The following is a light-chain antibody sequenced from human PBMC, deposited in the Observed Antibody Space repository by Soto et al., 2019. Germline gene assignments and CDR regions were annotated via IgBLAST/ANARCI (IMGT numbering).Light chain of an antibody. CDR1: QSVSSY. CDR3: QQYVTSAIT. Sequence: EIVLTQSPATLSLSPGERATLSCRASQSVSSYLAWYQQKPGQAPRLLIYDASNRATGIPARFSGSGSGTDFTLTISRLEPEDFAVYYCQQYVTSAITFGQGTRLEIE. CDR2: DAS. V-gene: IGKV3-11*01. J-gene: IGKJ5*01.